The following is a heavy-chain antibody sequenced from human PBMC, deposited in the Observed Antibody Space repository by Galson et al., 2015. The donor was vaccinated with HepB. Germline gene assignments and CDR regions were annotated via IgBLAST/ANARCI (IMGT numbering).Heavy chain of an antibody. V-gene: IGHV1-69*13. CDR2: IIPLFGTA. Sequence: SVKVSCKASGGTFSNYAISWVRQAPGQGLEWMGGIIPLFGTANYAQTFQGRVTITADESTSTAYMELSSLRSEDTAVYYCARAFSYDFWSGYYYYWGQGTLVTVSS. CDR3: ARAFSYDFWSGYYYY. J-gene: IGHJ4*02. CDR1: GGTFSNYA. D-gene: IGHD3-3*01.